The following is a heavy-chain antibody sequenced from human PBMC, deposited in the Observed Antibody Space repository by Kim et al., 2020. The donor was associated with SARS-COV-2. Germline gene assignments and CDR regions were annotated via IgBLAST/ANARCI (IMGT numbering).Heavy chain of an antibody. J-gene: IGHJ4*02. V-gene: IGHV3-21*01. D-gene: IGHD6-19*01. CDR3: ARGTWYSSGWYDY. CDR1: GFTFSSYS. CDR2: ISSSSSYI. Sequence: GGSLRLSCAASGFTFSSYSMSWVRQAPGKGLEWVSFISSSSSYIYYADSLKGRFTIARDNAKNSLYLQMNSLGAEDTAVYYCARGTWYSSGWYDYWGQGTLVTVSS.